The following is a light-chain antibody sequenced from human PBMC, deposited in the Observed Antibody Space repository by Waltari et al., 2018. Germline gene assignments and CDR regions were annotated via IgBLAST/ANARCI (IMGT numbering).Light chain of an antibody. CDR2: EVS. CDR1: SSDVGSYTS. Sequence: QSALTQPPSASGSPGQSVTISCTGTSSDVGSYTSVSWFQQHPGKAPKLISYEVSKRTSGVPDRFSGSKSGNTASLTVAGLQAEDEADYYCSSKGGSNNLVFGGGTKLTVL. CDR3: SSKGGSNNLV. J-gene: IGLJ3*02. V-gene: IGLV2-8*01.